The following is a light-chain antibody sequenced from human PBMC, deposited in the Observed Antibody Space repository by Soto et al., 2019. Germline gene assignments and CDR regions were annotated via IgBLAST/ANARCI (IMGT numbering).Light chain of an antibody. Sequence: EIVLTQSPATLSLSPGERATLSCRASQRVSSYLAWYQQKPGQAPRLLIYVASSRATGIPARFSGSGSGTDFTLTISRLEPEDVAVYYCQQRSNWRVTFGPGTKVDIK. CDR1: QRVSSY. CDR3: QQRSNWRVT. CDR2: VAS. J-gene: IGKJ3*01. V-gene: IGKV3-11*01.